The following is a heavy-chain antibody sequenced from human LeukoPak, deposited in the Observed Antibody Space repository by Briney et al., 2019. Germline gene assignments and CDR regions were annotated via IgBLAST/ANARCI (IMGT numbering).Heavy chain of an antibody. CDR2: INHSGST. Sequence: SETQPLTCAVYGGSFSGYYWSWIRQPPGKRLEWIGEINHSGSTNYNPSLKSRVTISVDTSKNQFSLKLSSVTAADTAVYYCARGIAPVNALMTTVTTSLSGNYFDYWGQGTLVTVSS. J-gene: IGHJ4*02. CDR3: ARGIAPVNALMTTVTTSLSGNYFDY. V-gene: IGHV4-34*01. D-gene: IGHD4-17*01. CDR1: GGSFSGYY.